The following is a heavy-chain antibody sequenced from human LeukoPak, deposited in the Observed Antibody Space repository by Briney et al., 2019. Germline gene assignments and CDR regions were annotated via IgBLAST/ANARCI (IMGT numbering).Heavy chain of an antibody. J-gene: IGHJ2*01. CDR1: GYTFTSYY. CDR3: ARDVGITPPKYWYFDL. D-gene: IGHD1-14*01. Sequence: ASVKVSCKASGYTFTSYYMHWVRHAPGQGLEWMGIINPSGGSTSYAQKFQGRVTMTRDTPTSTVYMELSSLRSEDTAVYYCARDVGITPPKYWYFDLWGRGTLVTVSS. CDR2: INPSGGST. V-gene: IGHV1-46*01.